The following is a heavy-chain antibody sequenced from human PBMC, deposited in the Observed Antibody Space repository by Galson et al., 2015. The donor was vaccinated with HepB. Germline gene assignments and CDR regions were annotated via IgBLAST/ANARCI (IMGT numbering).Heavy chain of an antibody. CDR2: IYSDGST. CDR3: ARAPPLTVGRPTFPYYAMDI. D-gene: IGHD1-14*01. V-gene: IGHV4-59*02. CDR1: GDSVSGFY. Sequence: SETLSLTCSVSGDSVSGFYWSWIRQRPEKGLEWIGYIYSDGSTNYSPSLKSRVTILLDTSRNLLSLKMMSVTTEDTGVYYCARAPPLTVGRPTFPYYAMDIWSPGTTVSVSS. J-gene: IGHJ6*02.